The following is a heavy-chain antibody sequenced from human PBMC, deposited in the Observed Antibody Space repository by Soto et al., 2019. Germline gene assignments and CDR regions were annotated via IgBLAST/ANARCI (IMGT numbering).Heavy chain of an antibody. Sequence: ASVKVSCKASGYTFTSYYMHWVRQAPGQGLEWMGIVNPSGGSTSYAQKFQGRVTMTRNTSTSTAYMELSSLRSEDTAVYYCARSYSYTVTVDYWGQGTLLTVSS. CDR1: GYTFTSYY. D-gene: IGHD4-17*01. J-gene: IGHJ4*02. CDR3: ARSYSYTVTVDY. CDR2: VNPSGGST. V-gene: IGHV1-46*01.